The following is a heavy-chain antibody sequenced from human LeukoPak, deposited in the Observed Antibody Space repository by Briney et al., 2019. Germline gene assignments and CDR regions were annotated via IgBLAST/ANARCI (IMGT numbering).Heavy chain of an antibody. Sequence: GGSLRLSCAASGFTFSSYAMSWVRQAPGKGLEWVSAISGSGGSTYYADSVKGRFTISRDNSKNTLYLQMNSLRAEDTAVYYCAKGGYCSSTSCSLYPFDFWGQGTLVTVSS. J-gene: IGHJ4*02. CDR3: AKGGYCSSTSCSLYPFDF. V-gene: IGHV3-23*01. CDR2: ISGSGGST. D-gene: IGHD2-2*01. CDR1: GFTFSSYA.